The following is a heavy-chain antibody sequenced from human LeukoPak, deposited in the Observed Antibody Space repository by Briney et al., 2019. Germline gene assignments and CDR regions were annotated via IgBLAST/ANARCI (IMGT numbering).Heavy chain of an antibody. CDR1: GYTFTDYY. CDR3: AREYYDILTGYDPYYYMDV. Sequence: GASVTVSCKASGYTFTDYYMHWVRRAPGQGLEWMGWINPNSGGTNYAQKFLGRVTMTRDTSISTAYMELSRLKSDDTAVYYCAREYYDILTGYDPYYYMDVWGKGTTVTVSS. CDR2: INPNSGGT. J-gene: IGHJ6*03. D-gene: IGHD3-9*01. V-gene: IGHV1-2*02.